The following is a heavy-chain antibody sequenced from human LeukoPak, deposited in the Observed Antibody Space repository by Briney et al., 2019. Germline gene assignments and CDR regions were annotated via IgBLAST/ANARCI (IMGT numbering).Heavy chain of an antibody. V-gene: IGHV4-39*01. J-gene: IGHJ4*02. D-gene: IGHD3-22*01. CDR2: IYYSGST. CDR1: GDSISSSSYY. Sequence: SETLSLTCTVSGDSISSSSYYWGWIPQPPGKGRECLGTIYYSGSTNYNPSRKSRRTISVDKSKNQFSLSLISVTAADSAVYSCVRQSGFSMIVVVFDYWGQGTLVTVSS. CDR3: VRQSGFSMIVVVFDY.